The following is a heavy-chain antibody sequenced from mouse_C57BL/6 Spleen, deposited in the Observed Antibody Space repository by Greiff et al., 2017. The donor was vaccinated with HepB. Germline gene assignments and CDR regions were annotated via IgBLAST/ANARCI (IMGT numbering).Heavy chain of an antibody. CDR1: GYAFSSSW. Sequence: QVQLQQSGPELVKPGASVKISCKASGYAFSSSWMNWVKRRPGKGLDWIGRISHGYGDTNYNGKFKGKATQTADKSSSPAYMQLSSLTSEDSAVYICAREGYYGRGTFDFWGQGTTLTVSS. J-gene: IGHJ2*01. D-gene: IGHD1-1*01. CDR2: ISHGYGDT. CDR3: AREGYYGRGTFDF. V-gene: IGHV1-82*01.